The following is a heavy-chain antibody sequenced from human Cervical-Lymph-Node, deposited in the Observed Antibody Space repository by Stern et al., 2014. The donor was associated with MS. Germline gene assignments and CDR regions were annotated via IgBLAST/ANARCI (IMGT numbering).Heavy chain of an antibody. CDR3: ARATLTLNYGMDV. J-gene: IGHJ6*02. CDR1: GFTFSSYG. CDR2: IWYDGSNK. D-gene: IGHD3-16*01. Sequence: QVQLVESGGGVVQPGRSLRLSCAASGFTFSSYGMHWVRQAPGKGLEWVAVIWYDGSNKYYADSVKGRFTISRDNSKNTLYLQMNSLRAEDTAVYYCARATLTLNYGMDVWGQGTTVTVSS. V-gene: IGHV3-33*01.